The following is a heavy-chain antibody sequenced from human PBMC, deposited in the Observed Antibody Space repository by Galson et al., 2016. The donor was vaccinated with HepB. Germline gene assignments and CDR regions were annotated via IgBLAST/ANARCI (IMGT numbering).Heavy chain of an antibody. Sequence: LRLSCAVSGVTFSSLSMNWVRQAPGKGLEWVSYLPSEDNIKHYAVSVRGRFTISRDNAKNSLYLQMNSLRVEDTAVYYCACNRRGVFLLDCWGQGTLVTVSS. CDR1: GVTFSSLS. D-gene: IGHD3-10*01. CDR3: ACNRRGVFLLDC. V-gene: IGHV3-48*01. J-gene: IGHJ4*02. CDR2: LPSEDNIK.